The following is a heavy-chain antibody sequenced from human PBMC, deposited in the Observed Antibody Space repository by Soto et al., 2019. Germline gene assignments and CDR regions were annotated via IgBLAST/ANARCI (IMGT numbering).Heavy chain of an antibody. CDR3: VRSIDD. CDR1: GFFFSESW. J-gene: IGHJ4*02. Sequence: EVHLVESGGALVQPEGSLRLSCVASGFFFSESWMSWVRQAPGKGLEWVANMKPDGRDKYYADSVKGRFSISRDNGKNSLYLQMNSLRVEDTAIYYCVRSIDDLGQGTLVTVSS. V-gene: IGHV3-7*01. CDR2: MKPDGRDK.